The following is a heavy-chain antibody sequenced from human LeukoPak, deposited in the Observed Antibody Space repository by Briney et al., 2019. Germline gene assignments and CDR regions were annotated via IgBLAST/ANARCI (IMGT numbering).Heavy chain of an antibody. CDR2: ISSSGSTI. Sequence: PGGSLRLSCAASGFTFSSYEMNWVRQAPGKGLEWVSYISSSGSTIYYADSVKGRFTISRDNAKNSLYLQMNSLRAEDTAVYYCASQDVFRYHDYWGQGTLVTVSS. D-gene: IGHD2-2*01. CDR3: ASQDVFRYHDY. CDR1: GFTFSSYE. V-gene: IGHV3-48*03. J-gene: IGHJ4*02.